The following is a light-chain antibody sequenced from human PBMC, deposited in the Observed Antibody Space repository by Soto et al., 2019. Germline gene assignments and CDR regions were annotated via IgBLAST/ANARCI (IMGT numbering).Light chain of an antibody. J-gene: IGLJ1*01. CDR1: SRDVRDNY. Sequence: QSALTQPPSAPGSTGQSVTISCTGTSRDVRDNYGSWHQQHLGKAPKLIMYEVSPRPSGVPDRVSGSKSGNKASLTVSGLQTEDEADYYCSAYAGSNTLVFGSGTKLTVL. CDR3: SAYAGSNTLV. V-gene: IGLV2-8*01. CDR2: EVS.